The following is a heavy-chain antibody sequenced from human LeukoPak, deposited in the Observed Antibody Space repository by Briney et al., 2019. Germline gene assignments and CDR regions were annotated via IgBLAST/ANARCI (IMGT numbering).Heavy chain of an antibody. Sequence: ASVKVSCKASGYTFTSYDINWVRQATGQGLEWMGWMNPNSGSTGYAQKFQGRVTMTRNTSISTAYMELSSLRSEDTAVYYCARASSWYTYYYYGMDVWGQGTTVTVSS. CDR1: GYTFTSYD. CDR2: MNPNSGST. J-gene: IGHJ6*02. CDR3: ARASSWYTYYYYGMDV. D-gene: IGHD6-13*01. V-gene: IGHV1-8*01.